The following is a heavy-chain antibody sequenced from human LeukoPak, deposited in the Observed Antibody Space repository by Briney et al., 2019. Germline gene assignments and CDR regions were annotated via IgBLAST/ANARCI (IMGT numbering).Heavy chain of an antibody. V-gene: IGHV3-30*02. J-gene: IGHJ4*02. Sequence: SAGSLRLSCAASGFTFSSYGMHWVRQAPGKGLEWVAFIRYDGNNKYYVDSVKGRFTISRDNSKNTLYLQMNSLRAEDTAVYYCAVINGDNFDYWGQGTLVTVSS. CDR1: GFTFSSYG. CDR2: IRYDGNNK. D-gene: IGHD3-10*01. CDR3: AVINGDNFDY.